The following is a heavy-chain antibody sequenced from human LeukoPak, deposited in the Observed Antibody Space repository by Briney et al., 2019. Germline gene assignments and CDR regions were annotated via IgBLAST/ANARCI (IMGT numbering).Heavy chain of an antibody. CDR1: GYTFIGYY. Sequence: ASVKVSCKASGYTFIGYYVHWVRQAPGQGLEWMGWINSKSGGTNYAQKFQGRVAMTRDTSISTAYMELSRLRSDDTAVYYCARGSTWELPLTLDYWGQGTLVTVSS. J-gene: IGHJ4*02. V-gene: IGHV1-2*02. CDR2: INSKSGGT. D-gene: IGHD1-26*01. CDR3: ARGSTWELPLTLDY.